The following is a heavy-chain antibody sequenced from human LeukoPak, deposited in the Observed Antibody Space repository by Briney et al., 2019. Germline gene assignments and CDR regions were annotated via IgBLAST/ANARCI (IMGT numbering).Heavy chain of an antibody. V-gene: IGHV3-66*01. D-gene: IGHD3-9*01. J-gene: IGHJ4*02. Sequence: PGGSLRLSCAASGFTVSSNYMSWVRQAPGKGLEWVSVIYSGGSTYYADSVKGRFTISRDNSKNTLYLQMNSLRAEDTAVYYCASLQIDILTGYPFDYWGQGTLVTVSS. CDR2: IYSGGST. CDR1: GFTVSSNY. CDR3: ASLQIDILTGYPFDY.